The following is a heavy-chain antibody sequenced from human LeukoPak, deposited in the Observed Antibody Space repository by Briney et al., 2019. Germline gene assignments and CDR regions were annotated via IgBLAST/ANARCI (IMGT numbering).Heavy chain of an antibody. J-gene: IGHJ5*02. V-gene: IGHV5-51*01. Sequence: GESLKISCKGSGYSINNYWIGWVRQMPGKGLEWMGIIYPADSDIRYSPSFQGQVTISADKSISTAYLQWSSLKASDTAMYYCARQEYCSGGSCYTWFDPWGQGTLGTVSS. CDR1: GYSINNYW. D-gene: IGHD2-15*01. CDR3: ARQEYCSGGSCYTWFDP. CDR2: IYPADSDI.